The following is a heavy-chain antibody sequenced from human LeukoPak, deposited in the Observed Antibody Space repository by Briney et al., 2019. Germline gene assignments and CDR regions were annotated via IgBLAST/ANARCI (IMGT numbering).Heavy chain of an antibody. CDR2: XNPSGGSR. Sequence: QAPGXXLEWXGIXNPSGGSRSYAQKFQGRVTMTRDTSTSTVYMELSSLRSEDTAVYYCARGSIVGAKTLGFGAFDIWGQGTMVTVSS. J-gene: IGHJ3*02. V-gene: IGHV1-46*01. CDR3: ARGSIVGAKTLGFGAFDI. D-gene: IGHD1-26*01.